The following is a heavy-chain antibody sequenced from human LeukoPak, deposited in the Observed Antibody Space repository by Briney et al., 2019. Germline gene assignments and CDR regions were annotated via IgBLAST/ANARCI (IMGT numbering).Heavy chain of an antibody. CDR2: IKQDGSEK. Sequence: PGGSLRLSCAASGFTFSSYWMSWVRQAPGKGLEWVANIKQDGSEKYYVDSVKGRFTISRDNAKNSLYLQMNSLRAEDTAVYYCARERPPVRGVIIKNYINWFDPWGQGTLVTVSS. D-gene: IGHD3-10*01. CDR1: GFTFSSYW. CDR3: ARERPPVRGVIIKNYINWFDP. V-gene: IGHV3-7*03. J-gene: IGHJ5*02.